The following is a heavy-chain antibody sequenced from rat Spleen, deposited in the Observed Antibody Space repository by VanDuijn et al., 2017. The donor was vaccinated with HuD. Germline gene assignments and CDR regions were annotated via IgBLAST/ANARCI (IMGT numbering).Heavy chain of an antibody. CDR3: ARAGRNWELAY. Sequence: QVQLKESGPGLVQPSQTLTLTCTVSGFSLTSYHVSWVRQPPGTGLEWMGVIWTTGSTVYNSLLTSRLTISRDTSKSQIFLKMNSLQTEDTATYYCARAGRNWELAYWGQGTLVTVSS. J-gene: IGHJ3*01. CDR2: IWTTGST. CDR1: GFSLTSYH. V-gene: IGHV2-43*01. D-gene: IGHD5-1*01.